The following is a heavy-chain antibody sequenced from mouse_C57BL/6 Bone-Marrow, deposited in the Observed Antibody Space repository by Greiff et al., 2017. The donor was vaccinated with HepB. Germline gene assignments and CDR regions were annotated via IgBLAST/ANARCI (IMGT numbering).Heavy chain of an antibody. CDR3: ARPYYYGSSGFAY. V-gene: IGHV1-19*01. D-gene: IGHD1-1*01. J-gene: IGHJ3*01. CDR1: GYTFTDYY. CDR2: INPYNGGT. Sequence: VQLKQSGPVLVKPGASVKMSCKASGYTFTDYYMNWVKQSHGKSLEWIGVINPYNGGTSYNQKFKGKATLTVDKSSSTAYMELNSLTSEDSAVYYGARPYYYGSSGFAYWGQGTLVTVSA.